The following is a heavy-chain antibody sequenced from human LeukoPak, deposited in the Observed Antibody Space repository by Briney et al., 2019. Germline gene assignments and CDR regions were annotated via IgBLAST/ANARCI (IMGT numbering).Heavy chain of an antibody. J-gene: IGHJ4*02. CDR1: GYTFTGHY. CDR3: ATGGYCSSTSCYMPFDY. Sequence: GASVKVSCKASGYTFTGHYMHWVRQAPGQGLEWMGWINPNSGGTNYAQKFQGRVTMTRDTSISTAYMELSSLRSDVTAVYYCATGGYCSSTSCYMPFDYWGQGTLVTVSS. V-gene: IGHV1-2*02. D-gene: IGHD2-2*02. CDR2: INPNSGGT.